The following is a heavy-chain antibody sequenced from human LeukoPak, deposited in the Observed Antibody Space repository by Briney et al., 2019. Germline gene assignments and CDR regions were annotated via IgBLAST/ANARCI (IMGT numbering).Heavy chain of an antibody. CDR2: IKDDGTTT. J-gene: IGHJ5*01. D-gene: IGHD3-16*01. Sequence: GGSLRLSCAASGFTFTKNWMHWVRQAPGKGLVWVSLIKDDGTTTAYADSVKGRITISRDNAKNTVYLQMNSLRAEETAIYYWARDRFHAVESWGQGTLVTVSS. CDR3: ARDRFHAVES. CDR1: GFTFTKNW. V-gene: IGHV3-74*01.